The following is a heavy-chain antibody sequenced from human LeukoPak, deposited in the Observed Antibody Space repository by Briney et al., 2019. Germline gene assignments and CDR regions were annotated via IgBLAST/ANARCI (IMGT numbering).Heavy chain of an antibody. D-gene: IGHD5-18*01. Sequence: GASVKVSCKASGDTFNNYALNWVRQAPGQGLEWMGRIIPALGVTHYARDFQGRVTFTADKSTSTVYMGLSSLRSQDTAVYYCARSTAMVTAYHFDYWGQGTLLTVSS. CDR2: IIPALGVT. CDR1: GDTFNNYA. J-gene: IGHJ4*02. V-gene: IGHV1-69*04. CDR3: ARSTAMVTAYHFDY.